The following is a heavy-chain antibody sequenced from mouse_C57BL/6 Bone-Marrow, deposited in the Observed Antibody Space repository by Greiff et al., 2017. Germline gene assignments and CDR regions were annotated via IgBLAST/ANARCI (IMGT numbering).Heavy chain of an antibody. CDR1: GFNIKDDY. V-gene: IGHV14-4*01. J-gene: IGHJ3*01. CDR2: IDPENGDT. Sequence: VTLKESGAELVRPGASVKLSCTASGFNIKDDYMHWVKQRPEQGLEWIGWIDPENGDTEYASKFQGKATITADTSSNTAYLQLSSLTSEDTAVYYCTCYGSGAYWGQGTLVTVSA. CDR3: TCYGSGAY. D-gene: IGHD1-1*01.